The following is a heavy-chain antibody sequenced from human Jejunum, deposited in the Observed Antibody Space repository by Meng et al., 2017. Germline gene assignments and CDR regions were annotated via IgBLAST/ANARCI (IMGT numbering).Heavy chain of an antibody. CDR3: ARGGWDFEY. V-gene: IGHV4-61*01. D-gene: IGHD3-16*01. J-gene: IGHJ4*02. CDR1: GFPVTSAHSD. CDR2: VFYIGST. Sequence: GKLQEFGPGLVRPSETLSLPCTVSGFPVTSAHSDWSWVRQPPGQGLEWIGHVFYIGSTNYIPFFKSRVAISLHTSMNQFSLKLNSVTAADTAVYYCARGGWDFEYWGQGILVTVSS.